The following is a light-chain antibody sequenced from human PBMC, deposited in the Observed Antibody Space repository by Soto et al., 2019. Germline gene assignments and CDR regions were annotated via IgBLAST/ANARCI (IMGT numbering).Light chain of an antibody. J-gene: IGKJ4*01. Sequence: DIVMTQSPDSLAVSLGERATINCKSSQSVLYSSNNKNYLAWYQQKPGQPPKLLIYWASTRESGVPDRFSGSRSGTDFTLTSSSLQAEDVAFYYCQQYYSPPLTFGGGTKAEIK. CDR1: QSVLYSSNNKNY. CDR2: WAS. V-gene: IGKV4-1*01. CDR3: QQYYSPPLT.